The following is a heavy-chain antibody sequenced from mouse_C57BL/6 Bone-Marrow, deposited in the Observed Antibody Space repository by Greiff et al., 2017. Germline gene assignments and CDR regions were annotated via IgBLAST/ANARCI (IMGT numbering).Heavy chain of an antibody. Sequence: VQLQQSGAELARPGASVKLSCKASGYTFTSYGISWVKQRTGQGLEWIGGIYPRSGNTYYNEKFKGKATLTADKSSSTAYMELRSLTSEDSAVYFCARDAYYSNYGAMDYWGQGTSVTVSS. CDR2: IYPRSGNT. J-gene: IGHJ4*01. V-gene: IGHV1-81*01. D-gene: IGHD2-5*01. CDR3: ARDAYYSNYGAMDY. CDR1: GYTFTSYG.